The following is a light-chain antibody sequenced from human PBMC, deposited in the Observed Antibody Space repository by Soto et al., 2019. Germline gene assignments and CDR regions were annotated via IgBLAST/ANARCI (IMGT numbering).Light chain of an antibody. V-gene: IGKV3-20*01. CDR2: GAS. J-gene: IGKJ1*01. CDR1: RGVGSNY. CDR3: QQYGSSTRT. Sequence: EIVLTQCPGTLSLSPGERATXXFRAGRGVGSNYLAWYQQKPGQAPRLIIYGASSGATGIPDSLSGSGSGTDCTLTIRRLDPEDFAVYYCQQYGSSTRTFGQGTKVDI.